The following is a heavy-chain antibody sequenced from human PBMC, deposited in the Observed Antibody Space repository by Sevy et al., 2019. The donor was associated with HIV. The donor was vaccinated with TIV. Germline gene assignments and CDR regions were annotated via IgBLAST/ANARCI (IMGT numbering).Heavy chain of an antibody. CDR1: GKSLTRLS. Sequence: ASVKVSCKVSGKSLTRLSTHWVRQAPGKGLEWMGSFDPEDGERIYAHKFQGRVTMSEDTSTDTASMDLSSLRSDDTAVYYCATTKDYYDSSGYPFDYWGQGTLVTVSS. J-gene: IGHJ4*02. D-gene: IGHD3-22*01. CDR2: FDPEDGER. V-gene: IGHV1-24*01. CDR3: ATTKDYYDSSGYPFDY.